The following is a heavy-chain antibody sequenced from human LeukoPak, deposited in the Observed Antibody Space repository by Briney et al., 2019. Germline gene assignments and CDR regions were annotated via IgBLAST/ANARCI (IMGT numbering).Heavy chain of an antibody. CDR2: IYSGGST. Sequence: GGSLRLSCAASGFTVSSNYMSWVRQAPGKGLEWVSVIYSGGSTYYADSVKGRFTTSRDNSKNTLYLQMNSLRAEDTAVYYCARDRYSGSYSFDYWGQGTLVTVSS. CDR3: ARDRYSGSYSFDY. V-gene: IGHV3-53*01. J-gene: IGHJ4*02. D-gene: IGHD1-26*01. CDR1: GFTVSSNY.